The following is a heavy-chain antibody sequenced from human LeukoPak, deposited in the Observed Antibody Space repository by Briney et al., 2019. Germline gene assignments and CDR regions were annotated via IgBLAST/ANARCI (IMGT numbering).Heavy chain of an antibody. CDR1: GFTFDDYA. J-gene: IGHJ6*04. CDR2: ISWDGGST. V-gene: IGHV3-43D*04. CDR3: AKDIGGYYYYGMDV. Sequence: GGSLRLSCAASGFTFDDYAMHWVRQAPGKGLEWVSLISWDGGSTYYADSVKGRFTISRDNSKNSLYLQMNGLRAEDTALYYCAKDIGGYYYYGMDVWGKGTTVTVSS.